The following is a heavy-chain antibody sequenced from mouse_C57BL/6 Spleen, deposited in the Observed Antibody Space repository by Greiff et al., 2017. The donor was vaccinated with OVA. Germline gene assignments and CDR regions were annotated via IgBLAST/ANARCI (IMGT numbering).Heavy chain of an antibody. CDR3: ARPSGGYYAMDY. CDR1: GYTFTSYW. D-gene: IGHD3-1*01. J-gene: IGHJ4*01. CDR2: IYPGSGST. V-gene: IGHV1-55*01. Sequence: QVQLKQSGAELVKPGASVKMSCKASGYTFTSYWITWVKQRPGQGLEWIGDIYPGSGSTNYNEKFKSKATLTVDTSSSTAYMQLSSLTSEDSAVYYCARPSGGYYAMDYWGQGTSVTVSS.